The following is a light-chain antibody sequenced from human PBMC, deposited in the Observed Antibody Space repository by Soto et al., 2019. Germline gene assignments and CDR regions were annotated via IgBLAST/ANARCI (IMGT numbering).Light chain of an antibody. CDR2: GAS. Sequence: EIVMTQSPATLSVSPGERATLSGRASQSVSSNLAWYQQKPGQAPRLLIYGASTRATGIPARFSGSGSGTEFPRTISSLQSEDFAVYYCQQYNNWPRPLTFGGGTKVEIK. V-gene: IGKV3-15*01. CDR1: QSVSSN. CDR3: QQYNNWPRPLT. J-gene: IGKJ4*01.